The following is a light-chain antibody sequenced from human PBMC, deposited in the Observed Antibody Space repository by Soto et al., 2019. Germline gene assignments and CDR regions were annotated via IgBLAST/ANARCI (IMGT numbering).Light chain of an antibody. V-gene: IGKV1-6*01. J-gene: IGKJ1*01. Sequence: ASRISQSPSSLASCVGVGVAGSCRASQGIGNALGWYQQKPGKPPKVLIYGASNLQSGVPPRFSGSGSFTDFTLAIRSFQHEDSATYYSPQATNYPSPFAQGTKVDIK. CDR2: GAS. CDR1: QGIGNA. CDR3: PQATNYPSP.